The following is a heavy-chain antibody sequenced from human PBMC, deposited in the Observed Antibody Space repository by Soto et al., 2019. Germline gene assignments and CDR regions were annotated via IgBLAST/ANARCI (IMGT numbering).Heavy chain of an antibody. CDR1: GGSFRSYH. J-gene: IGHJ4*02. D-gene: IGHD5-18*01. CDR3: ARGYDTALAPIF. V-gene: IGHV4-34*01. CDR2: INHLTTT. Sequence: SETLSLSCSVYGGSFRSYHWSWIRQTPGKGLEWIGEINHLTTTNYNPSLKSRVIISLDTPKNQFSLKLSSVTAADTAVYYCARGYDTALAPIFWGQGILVTVSS.